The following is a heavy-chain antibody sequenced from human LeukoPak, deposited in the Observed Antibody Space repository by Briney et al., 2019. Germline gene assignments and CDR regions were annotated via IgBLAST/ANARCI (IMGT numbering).Heavy chain of an antibody. Sequence: ASVKVSCKASGYTFTSYYMHWVRQAPGQGLEWMGIINPNAGTISYAQKFQGRVTVTRDTSTSTVYMELSSLRSEDTAVYYCARDLSGGKLRYFDWLPPDYWGQGTLVTVSS. D-gene: IGHD3-9*01. CDR2: INPNAGTI. CDR3: ARDLSGGKLRYFDWLPPDY. CDR1: GYTFTSYY. V-gene: IGHV1-46*01. J-gene: IGHJ4*02.